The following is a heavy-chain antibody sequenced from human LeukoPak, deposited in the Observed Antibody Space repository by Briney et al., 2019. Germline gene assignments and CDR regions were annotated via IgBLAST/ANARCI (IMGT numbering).Heavy chain of an antibody. CDR3: ARGRTLAAAGISYFDY. V-gene: IGHV3-11*01. CDR1: GFTFSDYY. D-gene: IGHD6-13*01. J-gene: IGHJ4*02. CDR2: ISSSGSTI. Sequence: GGSLRLSCAASGFTFSDYYMSWIRQAPGKGLEWVSYISSSGSTIYYADSVKGRFTISRDNAKNSLYLQMNSLRAEDTAVYYCARGRTLAAAGISYFDYWGQGTLVTVSS.